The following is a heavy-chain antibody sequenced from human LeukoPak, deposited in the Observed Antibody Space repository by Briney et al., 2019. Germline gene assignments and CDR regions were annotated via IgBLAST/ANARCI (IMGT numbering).Heavy chain of an antibody. CDR2: IWYDESKK. CDR1: GFTFSSYG. D-gene: IGHD3-16*02. Sequence: GLSLRLSCAASGFTFSSYGMHWVRQAPGKGLEWVAVIWYDESKKYYADSVKGRFTISRDNSKNTLYLQMNSLRAEDTAVYYCAKDWGLRGGYQDYWGQGTLVTVSS. J-gene: IGHJ4*02. CDR3: AKDWGLRGGYQDY. V-gene: IGHV3-33*06.